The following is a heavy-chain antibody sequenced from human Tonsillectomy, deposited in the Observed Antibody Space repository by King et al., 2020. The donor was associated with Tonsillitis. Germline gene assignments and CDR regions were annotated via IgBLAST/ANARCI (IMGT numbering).Heavy chain of an antibody. V-gene: IGHV3-11*01. CDR2: ISSSGSTI. CDR3: ARDGEQNVVVVADV. CDR1: GFTFSDYY. J-gene: IGHJ6*02. Sequence: VQLVESGGGLVKPGGSLRLSCAASGFTFSDYYMSWIRQAPGKGLEWVSYISSSGSTIYYAESVKGRITISRDNAKNSLYLKMNSLRAEDTAVYYCARDGEQNVVVVADVWGQGTTVTVSS. D-gene: IGHD2-15*01.